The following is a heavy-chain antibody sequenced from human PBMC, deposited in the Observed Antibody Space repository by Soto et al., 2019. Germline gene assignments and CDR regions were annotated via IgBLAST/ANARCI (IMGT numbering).Heavy chain of an antibody. CDR1: GGSISSSNW. J-gene: IGHJ4*02. CDR3: ARTSIAEAGISYFDY. Sequence: PSETLSLTCAVSGGSISSSNWWSWVRQPPGKGLEWIGEIYHSGSTNYNPSLKSRVTISVDKSKNQFSLKLSSVTAADTAVYYCARTSIAEAGISYFDYWGQGTLVTVSS. V-gene: IGHV4-4*02. CDR2: IYHSGST. D-gene: IGHD6-13*01.